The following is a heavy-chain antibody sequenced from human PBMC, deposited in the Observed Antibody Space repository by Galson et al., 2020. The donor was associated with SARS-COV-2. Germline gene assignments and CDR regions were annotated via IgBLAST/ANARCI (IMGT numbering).Heavy chain of an antibody. CDR1: GDSIRGYY. CDR3: ARDTPNYGMDV. V-gene: IGHV4-59*08. Sequence: SETLSLTCNVSGDSIRGYYWSWVRQPPGTGLEWIGNISYTGNTKYNPSLKSRVTISVDTSKNQFSLRLSSVTAADTAVYYCARDTPNYGMDVWGQGTTVSVSS. CDR2: ISYTGNT. J-gene: IGHJ6*02.